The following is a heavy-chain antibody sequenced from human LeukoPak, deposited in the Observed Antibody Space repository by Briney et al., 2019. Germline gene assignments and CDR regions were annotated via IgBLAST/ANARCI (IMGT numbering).Heavy chain of an antibody. CDR3: ARVELWPTAHFDY. CDR2: IYYSGST. CDR1: GGSISSGAYY. J-gene: IGHJ4*02. D-gene: IGHD1-7*01. Sequence: SQTLSLTCTVSGGSISSGAYYWSWMRQHPGKGLEWIGYIYYSGSTYYTPSLKNRVTISVDMSTNQFSLNLNSVIDADTAVYYCARVELWPTAHFDYWGQGTMVTVSS. V-gene: IGHV4-31*03.